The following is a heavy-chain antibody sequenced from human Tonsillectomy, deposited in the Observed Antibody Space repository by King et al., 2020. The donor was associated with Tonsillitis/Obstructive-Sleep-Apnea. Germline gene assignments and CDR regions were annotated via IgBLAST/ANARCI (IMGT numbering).Heavy chain of an antibody. CDR1: GYSFTNYW. CDR2: IYPGDSDT. CDR3: ARQQALAGTVLHYFDS. D-gene: IGHD6-19*01. V-gene: IGHV5-51*01. Sequence: QLVQSGAEVKKPGASLKISCKGSGYSFTNYWIGWVRQMPGKGLEWMGIIYPGDSDTKYSPSFQGQVTISADKSISTAYLQWSSLKASDTAMYYCARQQALAGTVLHYFDSWGQGTLVTVSS. J-gene: IGHJ4*02.